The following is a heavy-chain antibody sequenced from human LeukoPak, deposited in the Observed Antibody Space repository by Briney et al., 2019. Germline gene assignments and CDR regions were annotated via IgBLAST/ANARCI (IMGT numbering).Heavy chain of an antibody. Sequence: SETLSLTCAVYGGSFSGYYWSWIRQPPGKGLEWIGEINHSGSTNYNPSLKSRVTISVDTSKNQFSLKLSSVTAADTAVYYCARGDPGYSLGYWGQGTLVTVSS. V-gene: IGHV4-34*01. CDR2: INHSGST. CDR3: ARGDPGYSLGY. CDR1: GGSFSGYY. J-gene: IGHJ4*02. D-gene: IGHD2-15*01.